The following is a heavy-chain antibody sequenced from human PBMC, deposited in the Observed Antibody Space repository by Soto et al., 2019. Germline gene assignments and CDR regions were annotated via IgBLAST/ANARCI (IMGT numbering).Heavy chain of an antibody. D-gene: IGHD3-22*01. CDR1: GYTFTTYG. CDR3: ARGPTDYYDNSGNYFVDY. J-gene: IGHJ4*02. CDR2: ISTYNGNT. Sequence: QVQLVQSGAEVKKPGASVKVSCKASGYTFTTYGMSWVRQAPGQGLDWMGWISTYNGNTKYAERLQGRVTMTTDSTTSTDYMELRSLRSDDTAVYYCARGPTDYYDNSGNYFVDYWGQGTLVTVSS. V-gene: IGHV1-18*01.